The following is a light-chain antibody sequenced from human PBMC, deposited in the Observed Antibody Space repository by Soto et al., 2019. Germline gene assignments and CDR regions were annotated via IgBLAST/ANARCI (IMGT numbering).Light chain of an antibody. Sequence: EIVMRQSPATLSVSPGERATLSCRASQSLGTNLAWFQQKPGQAPRLLIHGASTRATGTPARFSGSGSGTEFTLTISSLQSEDFAVYYCQQYNMWPRTFGQGTKVEIK. V-gene: IGKV3-15*01. CDR3: QQYNMWPRT. J-gene: IGKJ1*01. CDR2: GAS. CDR1: QSLGTN.